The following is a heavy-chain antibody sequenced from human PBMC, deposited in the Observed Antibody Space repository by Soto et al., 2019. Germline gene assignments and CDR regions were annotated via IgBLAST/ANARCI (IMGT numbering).Heavy chain of an antibody. CDR1: GFTFSSYA. CDR3: ARGPVYSGSYYSY. Sequence: GGSLRLSCAASGFTFSSYAMHWVRQAPGKGLEWVAVISYDGSNKYYADSVKGRLTISRDNSKNTLYLQMNSLRAEDTAVYYRARGPVYSGSYYSYWGQGTLVTVSS. V-gene: IGHV3-30-3*01. J-gene: IGHJ4*02. CDR2: ISYDGSNK. D-gene: IGHD1-26*01.